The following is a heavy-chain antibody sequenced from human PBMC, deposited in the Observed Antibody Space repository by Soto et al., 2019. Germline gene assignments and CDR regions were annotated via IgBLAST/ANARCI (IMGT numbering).Heavy chain of an antibody. J-gene: IGHJ4*02. CDR3: ARSRGGTGVHFDF. CDR1: GYTFTNYD. CDR2: MNPDSGDT. V-gene: IGHV1-8*01. D-gene: IGHD2-15*01. Sequence: ASVKVSCKASGYTFTNYDSNWVRQATGQGPEWMGWMNPDSGDTGYVPNFQGRVSMNRSTSISTAYMELSDLRSEDTAVYYYARSRGGTGVHFDFWGQGAQITVCS.